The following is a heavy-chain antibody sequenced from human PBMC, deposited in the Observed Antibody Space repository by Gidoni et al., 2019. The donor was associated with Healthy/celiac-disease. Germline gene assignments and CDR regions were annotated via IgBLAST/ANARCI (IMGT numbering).Heavy chain of an antibody. CDR1: GFSFSRYS. D-gene: IGHD6-19*01. CDR3: ARDAVAGGYYYYGMDV. V-gene: IGHV3-21*01. J-gene: IGHJ6*02. Sequence: EVQLVESGGGLVKPGGSLRLSCAASGFSFSRYSMKWVRQAPGKGLEWFSSISSSGTYIYYADSVKGRFTISRDNAKNSLYLQMNSLRAEDTAVYYCARDAVAGGYYYYGMDVWGQGTTVTVSS. CDR2: ISSSGTYI.